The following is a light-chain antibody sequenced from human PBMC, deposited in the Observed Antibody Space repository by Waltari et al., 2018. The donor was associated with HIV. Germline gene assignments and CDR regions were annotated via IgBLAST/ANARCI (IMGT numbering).Light chain of an antibody. CDR3: AAWDDSLNGYFV. J-gene: IGLJ1*01. V-gene: IGLV1-44*01. Sequence: QSVLTQPPSASGTPGQRVTISGSGSSSNLGSNSVNWYQQFPGTAPKPLMYKTGQRPSGVPDRFSASKSGTSASLAISGLQSEDEADYYCAAWDDSLNGYFVFGTGTKVTVL. CDR1: SSNLGSNS. CDR2: KTG.